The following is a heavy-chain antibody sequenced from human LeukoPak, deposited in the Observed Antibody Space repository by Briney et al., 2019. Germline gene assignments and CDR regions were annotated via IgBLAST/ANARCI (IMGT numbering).Heavy chain of an antibody. CDR2: TYYRSKWYN. J-gene: IGHJ3*02. CDR1: GDSVSSNSAA. V-gene: IGHV6-1*01. Sequence: SQTLSLTCAISGDSVSSNSAAWNWIRQSPSRGLEWLGRTYYRSKWYNDYAGSVKSRITINPDTPKNQFSLQLNSVTPEDTAVYYCARDSSRYSGSYDAFDIWGQGTMVTVSS. D-gene: IGHD1-26*01. CDR3: ARDSSRYSGSYDAFDI.